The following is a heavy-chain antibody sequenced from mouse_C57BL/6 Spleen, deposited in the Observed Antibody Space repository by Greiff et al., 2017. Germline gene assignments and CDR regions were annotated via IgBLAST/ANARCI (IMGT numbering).Heavy chain of an antibody. V-gene: IGHV1-52*01. CDR1: GYTFTSYW. J-gene: IGHJ3*01. D-gene: IGHD2-1*01. Sequence: VQLQQPGAELVRPGSSVKLSCKASGYTFTSYWMHWVKQRPIQGLEWIGNIDPSDSETHYNQKFKDKATLTVDKSSSTAYMQLSSLTSEDSAVYYCARDLYYGNPFAYWGQGTLVTVSA. CDR2: IDPSDSET. CDR3: ARDLYYGNPFAY.